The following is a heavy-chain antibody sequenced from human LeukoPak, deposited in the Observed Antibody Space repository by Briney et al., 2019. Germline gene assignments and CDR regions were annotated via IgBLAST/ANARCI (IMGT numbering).Heavy chain of an antibody. Sequence: GGSLRLSCAASGFPFSRNGMHWVRQAPGKGLEWVAVISYDGSNKYYADSVKGRFTISRDNSKNTLYLQMNSLRAEDTAVYYCAVAYSSSGYYPVDYWGQGTLVTVSS. CDR3: AVAYSSSGYYPVDY. V-gene: IGHV3-30*03. CDR2: ISYDGSNK. D-gene: IGHD3-22*01. CDR1: GFPFSRNG. J-gene: IGHJ4*02.